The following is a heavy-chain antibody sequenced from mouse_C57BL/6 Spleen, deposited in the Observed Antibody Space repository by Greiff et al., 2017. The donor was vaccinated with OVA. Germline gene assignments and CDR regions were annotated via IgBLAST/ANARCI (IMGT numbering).Heavy chain of an antibody. D-gene: IGHD1-1*01. Sequence: VMLVESGAELVRPGTSVKVSCKASGYAFTNYLIEWVKQRPGQGLEWIGVINPGSGGTNYNEKFKGKATLTADKASSTAYMQLSSLTSEDAAVYVCARGSDYCGAKDYWGQGTSVTVAS. CDR2: INPGSGGT. CDR1: GYAFTNYL. J-gene: IGHJ4*01. V-gene: IGHV1-54*01. CDR3: ARGSDYCGAKDY.